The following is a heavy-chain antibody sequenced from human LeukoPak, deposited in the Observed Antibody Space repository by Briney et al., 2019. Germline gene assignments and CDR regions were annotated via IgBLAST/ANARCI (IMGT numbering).Heavy chain of an antibody. D-gene: IGHD3-3*01. V-gene: IGHV3-48*03. J-gene: IGHJ6*03. CDR1: GFTFITYA. CDR3: EKGSATHYYFYYMDV. CDR2: ISGAGSAV. Sequence: GGSLRLSCAASGFTFITYAMNWVRQAPGKGLEWVSGISGAGSAVGYADSVKGRFTVSRDTSKRTVYLQMSDLRVDDTANYYCEKGSATHYYFYYMDVWGKGTPVTVSS.